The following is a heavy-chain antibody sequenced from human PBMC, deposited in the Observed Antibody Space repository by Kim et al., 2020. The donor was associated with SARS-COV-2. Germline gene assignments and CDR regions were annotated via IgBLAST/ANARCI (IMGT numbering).Heavy chain of an antibody. CDR2: ISGSGGST. CDR3: ANYPLGTTFGGVKAPYGMDV. D-gene: IGHD3-3*01. V-gene: IGHV3-23*01. CDR1: GFTFSSYA. J-gene: IGHJ6*02. Sequence: GGSLRLSCAASGFTFSSYAMSWVRQAPGKGLEWVSAISGSGGSTYYADSVKGRFTISRDNSKNTLYLQMNSLRAEDTAAYYCANYPLGTTFGGVKAPYGMDVGGQGTTVTVSS.